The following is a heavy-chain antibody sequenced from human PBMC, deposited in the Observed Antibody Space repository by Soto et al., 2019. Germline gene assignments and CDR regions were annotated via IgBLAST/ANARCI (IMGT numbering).Heavy chain of an antibody. V-gene: IGHV3-33*01. CDR1: GFTFSSYG. Sequence: QVQLVESGGGVVQPGRSLRLSCAASGFTFSSYGMHWVRQAPGKGLEWVAVIWYDGSNKYHADSVKGRFTISRDNSKNTLYLQMNSLRAEDTAVYYCARDNQGWFDYWGQGTLVTVSS. J-gene: IGHJ4*02. D-gene: IGHD6-19*01. CDR3: ARDNQGWFDY. CDR2: IWYDGSNK.